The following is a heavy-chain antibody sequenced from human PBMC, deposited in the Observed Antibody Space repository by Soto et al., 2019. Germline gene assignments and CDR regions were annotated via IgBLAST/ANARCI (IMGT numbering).Heavy chain of an antibody. V-gene: IGHV3-30*18. CDR2: ISYDGSNK. D-gene: IGHD3-22*01. CDR3: AKALGLDSYDSSGYLDY. CDR1: GFTFSSYG. J-gene: IGHJ4*02. Sequence: GSLRLSCAASGFTFSSYGMHWVRQAPGKGLEWVAVISYDGSNKYYADSVKGRFTISRDNSKNTLYLQMNSLRAEDTAVYYCAKALGLDSYDSSGYLDYWGQGT.